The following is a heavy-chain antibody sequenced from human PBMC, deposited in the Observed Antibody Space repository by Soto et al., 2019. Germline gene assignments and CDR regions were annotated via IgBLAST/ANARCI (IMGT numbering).Heavy chain of an antibody. V-gene: IGHV3-73*01. Sequence: AGGSRRLSWAASGFTFSCSSVHWVRQASGKGLEWVGRIRNKVHSYATAYAASVRGRFTISRDDSKNTTFLQMKSLNTEDTAVYYCISHSPEDMKRTWGQGTLVTVSS. J-gene: IGHJ4*02. CDR2: IRNKVHSYAT. CDR1: GFTFSCSS. CDR3: ISHSPEDMKRT. D-gene: IGHD2-15*01.